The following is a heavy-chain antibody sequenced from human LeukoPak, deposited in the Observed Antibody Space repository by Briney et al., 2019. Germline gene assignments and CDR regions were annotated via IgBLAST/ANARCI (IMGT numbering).Heavy chain of an antibody. V-gene: IGHV1-69*04. Sequence: SVKVSCKASGGTFSSYAISWVRQAPGQGLEWMGRIIPILGIANYAQKFQGRVTITADKSTSTAYMELSSLRSEDTAAYYCARDRYYYGSGSYWTVDYWGQGTLVTVSS. CDR1: GGTFSSYA. CDR3: ARDRYYYGSGSYWTVDY. D-gene: IGHD3-10*01. J-gene: IGHJ4*02. CDR2: IIPILGIA.